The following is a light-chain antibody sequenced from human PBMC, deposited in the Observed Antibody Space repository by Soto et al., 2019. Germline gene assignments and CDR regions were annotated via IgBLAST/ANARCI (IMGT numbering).Light chain of an antibody. J-gene: IGLJ1*01. V-gene: IGLV2-8*01. Sequence: QSVLTQPPSASGSPGQSVTISCTGTSSDVGAYNYVSWYQQHPGKAPKLIIYEVTKRPSGVPDGFSGSKSGNTASLTVSGLRAEDEADEYCGSYAGSDNVRVFGTATKVTVL. CDR2: EVT. CDR1: SSDVGAYNY. CDR3: GSYAGSDNVRV.